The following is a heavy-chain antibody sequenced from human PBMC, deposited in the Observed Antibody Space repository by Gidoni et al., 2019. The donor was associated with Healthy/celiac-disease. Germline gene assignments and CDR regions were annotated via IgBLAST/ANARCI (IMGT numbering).Heavy chain of an antibody. J-gene: IGHJ2*01. D-gene: IGHD3-10*01. CDR3: ARVRITMVRGVTQSSWYFDL. V-gene: IGHV3-30*03. CDR1: GFTFSSSG. Sequence: QVQLVESGGGVVQPGRSLRLSCAASGFTFSSSGMHWVRQAPGKGLEWVAVISYDGSNKYYADSVKGRFTISRDNSKNTLYLQMNSLRAEDTAVYYCARVRITMVRGVTQSSWYFDLWGRGTLVTVSS. CDR2: ISYDGSNK.